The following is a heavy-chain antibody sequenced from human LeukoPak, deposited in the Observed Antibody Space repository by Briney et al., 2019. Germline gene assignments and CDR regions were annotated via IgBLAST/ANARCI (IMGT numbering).Heavy chain of an antibody. CDR1: GFTSSDNY. Sequence: PGGSLRLSSAASGFTSSDNYMSWVRQAPGKGREWGSVIYSGGTTYYADSVKGRFTISRDISRNTLYLQMNSLRAEDTAVYYCARYGLGSPEYPVFDYWGQGTLVTVSS. D-gene: IGHD1-26*01. CDR3: ARYGLGSPEYPVFDY. J-gene: IGHJ4*02. V-gene: IGHV3-66*01. CDR2: IYSGGTT.